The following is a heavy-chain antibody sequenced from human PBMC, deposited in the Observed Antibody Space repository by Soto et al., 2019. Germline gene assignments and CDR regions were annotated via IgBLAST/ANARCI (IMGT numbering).Heavy chain of an antibody. V-gene: IGHV1-69*13. J-gene: IGHJ4*02. Sequence: ASVEVAFKASWGTFSMYAIILLRHSPVQGLEWMGGIIPICGTANYAQKFQCRVTITAGESKSTAYMELSSLRSEDTAVYYCARGVYRDYLGYRGKGNMVSVS. CDR1: WGTFSMYA. D-gene: IGHD2-2*02. CDR3: ARGVYRDYLGY. CDR2: IIPICGTA.